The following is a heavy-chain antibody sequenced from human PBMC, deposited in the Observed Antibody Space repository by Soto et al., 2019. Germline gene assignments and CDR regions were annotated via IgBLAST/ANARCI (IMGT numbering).Heavy chain of an antibody. Sequence: PSETLSLTCAVYGGSFSGYYWSWISQPPGKGLEWIGEINHSGSTNYNPSLKSRVTISVDTSKNQFSLKLSSVTAADTAVYYCARVNCSGGSCYFKDYYYMDVWGKGTTVTVSS. J-gene: IGHJ6*03. CDR2: INHSGST. CDR3: ARVNCSGGSCYFKDYYYMDV. CDR1: GGSFSGYY. V-gene: IGHV4-34*01. D-gene: IGHD2-15*01.